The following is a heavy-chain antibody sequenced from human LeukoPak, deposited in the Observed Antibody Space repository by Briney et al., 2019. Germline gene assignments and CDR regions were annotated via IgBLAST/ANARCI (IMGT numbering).Heavy chain of an antibody. V-gene: IGHV1-18*01. CDR3: ARKNYDFWSGYYTVVDY. Sequence: ASVKVSCKASGYTFTSYGISWVRQAPGQGLEWMGWISAYNGNTNYAQKLQGRVTMTTDTSTSTAYMELRSLRSDDTAVYYCARKNYDFWSGYYTVVDYWGQGTLVTVSS. CDR2: ISAYNGNT. CDR1: GYTFTSYG. J-gene: IGHJ4*02. D-gene: IGHD3-3*01.